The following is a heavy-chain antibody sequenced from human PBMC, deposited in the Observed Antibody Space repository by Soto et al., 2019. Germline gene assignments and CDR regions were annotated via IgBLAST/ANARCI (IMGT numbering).Heavy chain of an antibody. CDR2: IYYSGST. D-gene: IGHD3-22*01. V-gene: IGHV4-59*08. Sequence: SETLSLTCTVSGYSLSSYYWSWIRQPPGKGLEWVGYIYYSGSTYYNPSLKSRVTISVDTSKNQFSLKLSSVTAADTAVYYCARDSYDSSGYSFDYWGQVTLVTVS. CDR3: ARDSYDSSGYSFDY. J-gene: IGHJ4*02. CDR1: GYSLSSYY.